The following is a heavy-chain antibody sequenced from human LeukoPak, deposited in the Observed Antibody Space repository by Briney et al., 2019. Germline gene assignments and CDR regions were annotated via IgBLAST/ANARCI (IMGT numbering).Heavy chain of an antibody. CDR2: IYYSGST. J-gene: IGHJ5*02. CDR3: AGGSWHGSGSYYSLFGS. Sequence: SQTLSLTCTVSGGSISSGDYYWSWIRQPPGKGLEWIGYIYYSGSTYYNPSLKSRVTVSVDTSKNQFSLKLSSVTAADTAVYYCAGGSWHGSGSYYSLFGSWGQGTLVTVSS. V-gene: IGHV4-30-4*01. CDR1: GGSISSGDYY. D-gene: IGHD3-10*01.